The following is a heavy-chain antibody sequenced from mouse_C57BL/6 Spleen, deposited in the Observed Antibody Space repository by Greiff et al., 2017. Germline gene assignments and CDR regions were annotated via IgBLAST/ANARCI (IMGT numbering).Heavy chain of an antibody. J-gene: IGHJ1*03. Sequence: EVQLQQSGPELVKPGASVKIPCKASGYTFTDYNMDWVKQSHGQSLEWIGDINPNNGGTIYNQKFTGKATLTVDKSYSTAYMELRSLTSEDTAVYYCARRDNNYWYCDVWGTGTTVTVSS. D-gene: IGHD1-1*01. V-gene: IGHV1-18*01. CDR1: GYTFTDYN. CDR3: ARRDNNYWYCDV. CDR2: INPNNGGT.